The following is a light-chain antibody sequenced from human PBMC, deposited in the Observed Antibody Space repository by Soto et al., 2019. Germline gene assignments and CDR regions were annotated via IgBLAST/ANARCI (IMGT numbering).Light chain of an antibody. CDR2: GAS. J-gene: IGKJ1*01. V-gene: IGKV3-15*01. Sequence: EIVMTQSPATLSVSPGERATLSCRASQSFSSNLAWYQQKPGQAPRLLIYGASTRATGIPARFSGSGSGTEFTLTISSLQSEDFAVYYCQEYSKWPSRTFGPGTKVDIK. CDR1: QSFSSN. CDR3: QEYSKWPSRT.